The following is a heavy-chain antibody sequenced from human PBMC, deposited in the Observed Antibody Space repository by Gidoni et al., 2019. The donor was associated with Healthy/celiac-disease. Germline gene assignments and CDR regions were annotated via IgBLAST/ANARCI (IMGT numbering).Heavy chain of an antibody. Sequence: QVQLQQWGPGLLRPSETLSITCAVYGGSFSCYHWSWIRHPPGKGLEWIGEITLSGSTNYNPSLKSRVTISVDTSKNQFSLKLSSVTAADTAVYYCARGRRITMVRGVPSWFDPWGQGTLVTVSS. CDR3: ARGRRITMVRGVPSWFDP. V-gene: IGHV4-34*01. D-gene: IGHD3-10*01. J-gene: IGHJ5*02. CDR2: ITLSGST. CDR1: GGSFSCYH.